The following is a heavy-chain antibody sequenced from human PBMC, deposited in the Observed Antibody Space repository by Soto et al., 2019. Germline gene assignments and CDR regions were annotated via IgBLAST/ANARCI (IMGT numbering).Heavy chain of an antibody. CDR2: TYYRSKWSF. J-gene: IGHJ6*02. V-gene: IGHV6-1*01. CDR1: GYSVSSDTGA. CDR3: AGVTWFRAMDV. Sequence: QTLSLACAISGYSVSSDTGAWNLIRQSPSRGLEWLGRTYYRSKWSFDYSISVKSRITIDPDPSKNQFSLHLDSLTPEDTTVYYCAGVTWFRAMDVWGQGTPVTVSS. D-gene: IGHD3-10*01.